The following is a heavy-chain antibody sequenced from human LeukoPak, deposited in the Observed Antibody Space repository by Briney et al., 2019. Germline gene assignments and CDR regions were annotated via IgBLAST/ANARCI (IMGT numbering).Heavy chain of an antibody. CDR1: GGSISSYY. V-gene: IGHV4-4*07. CDR2: IYTSGST. Sequence: PSETLSLTCTVSGGSISSYYWSWIRQPAGKRLEWIGRIYTSGSTNYNPSLKSRVTISIDTSKTQFSLKLTSVTAADTAVYYCVRADFWSGYSTFDYWGQGTLVTVSS. CDR3: VRADFWSGYSTFDY. D-gene: IGHD3-3*01. J-gene: IGHJ4*02.